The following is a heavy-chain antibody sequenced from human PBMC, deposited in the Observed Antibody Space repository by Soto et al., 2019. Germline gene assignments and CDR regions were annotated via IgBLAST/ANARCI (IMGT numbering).Heavy chain of an antibody. D-gene: IGHD3-22*01. CDR3: ARVPPKGDYYDSSGYYFGAFDI. Sequence: ASVKVSCKASGYTFTSYGISWVRQAPGQGLEWMGWISAYNGNTNYAQKLQGRVTMTTDTSTSTAYMELRSLRSDDTAVYYCARVPPKGDYYDSSGYYFGAFDIWGQGTMVTVS. CDR1: GYTFTSYG. CDR2: ISAYNGNT. V-gene: IGHV1-18*01. J-gene: IGHJ3*02.